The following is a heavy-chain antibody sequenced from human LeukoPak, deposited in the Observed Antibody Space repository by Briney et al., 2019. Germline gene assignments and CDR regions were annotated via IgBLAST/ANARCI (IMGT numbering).Heavy chain of an antibody. J-gene: IGHJ5*02. V-gene: IGHV3-73*01. CDR2: IRSKANSYAT. D-gene: IGHD3-3*01. CDR1: GFTFSGSA. CDR3: TSRFDFWSGSNQFDP. Sequence: PGGSLRLSCAASGFTFSGSAMHWVRQASGKGLEWVGRIRSKANSYATAYAASVEGRFTISRDDSKNTAYLQMNSLKTEDTAVYYCTSRFDFWSGSNQFDPWGQEPWSPSPQ.